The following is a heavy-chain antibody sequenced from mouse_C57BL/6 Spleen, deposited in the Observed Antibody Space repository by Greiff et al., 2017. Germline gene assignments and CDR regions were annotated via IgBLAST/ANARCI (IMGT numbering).Heavy chain of an antibody. CDR3: ARGLSNAMDY. V-gene: IGHV5-17*01. Sequence: DVMLVESGGGLVKPGGSLKLSCAASGFTFSDYGMHWVRQAPEKGLEWVAYISSGSSTIYYADTVKGRFTISRDNAKNTLFLQMTSLRSEDTAMYYCARGLSNAMDYWGQGTSVTVSS. CDR2: ISSGSSTI. CDR1: GFTFSDYG. D-gene: IGHD1-1*02. J-gene: IGHJ4*01.